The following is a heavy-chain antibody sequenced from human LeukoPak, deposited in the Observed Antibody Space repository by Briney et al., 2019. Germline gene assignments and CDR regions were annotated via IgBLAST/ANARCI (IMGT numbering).Heavy chain of an antibody. CDR2: INHSGST. D-gene: IGHD2-2*01. Sequence: PSETLSLTCAVYGVSFSGYYWSWLCQPPGKGLEWIGEINHSGSTNYNPSLKSRVTISVDTSKNQFSLKLSSVTAADTAVYYCASYQLLLSFGYWGQGTLVTVSS. CDR3: ASYQLLLSFGY. V-gene: IGHV4-34*01. J-gene: IGHJ4*02. CDR1: GVSFSGYY.